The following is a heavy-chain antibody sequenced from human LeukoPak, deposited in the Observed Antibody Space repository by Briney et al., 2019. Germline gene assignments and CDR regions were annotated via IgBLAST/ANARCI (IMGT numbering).Heavy chain of an antibody. CDR3: QSRFLEWLLDY. Sequence: TSETLSLTCAVSGDSISSSNWWNWVRQPPGRGLEWIGEIYHSGSTNYNPSLKSRVIISVDTSKNQFSLKLSSVTAADTAVYYCQSRFLEWLLDYWGQGTLVTVSS. CDR2: IYHSGST. J-gene: IGHJ4*02. V-gene: IGHV4-4*02. CDR1: GDSISSSNW. D-gene: IGHD3-3*01.